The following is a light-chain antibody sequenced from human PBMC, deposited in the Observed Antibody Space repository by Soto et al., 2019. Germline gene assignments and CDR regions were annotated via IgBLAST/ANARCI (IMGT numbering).Light chain of an antibody. V-gene: IGLV2-14*01. CDR3: SSYTSSSTPYV. J-gene: IGLJ1*01. Sequence: QSALTQPASVSGSPGQSITISCTGTSSDVGGYNYVSWYQQHPGKAPKLMISEVSNRPSGLSNRSSGSKSGNTASLTISGLQAEDEADYYCSSYTSSSTPYVFGTGTKLTVL. CDR1: SSDVGGYNY. CDR2: EVS.